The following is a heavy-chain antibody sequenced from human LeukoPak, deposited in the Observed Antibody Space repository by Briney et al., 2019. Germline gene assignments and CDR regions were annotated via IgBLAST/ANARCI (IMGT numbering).Heavy chain of an antibody. D-gene: IGHD5-18*01. V-gene: IGHV4-59*06. CDR1: GGSISSYY. CDR2: IYYSGST. Sequence: SETLSLTCTVSGGSISSYYWSWIRQPPGKGLEWIGYIYYSGSTYYNPSLKSRVSISVDTSKNQFSLKLSSVTAADTAVYYCASRVDTTMVYDAFDIWGQGTMVTVSS. CDR3: ASRVDTTMVYDAFDI. J-gene: IGHJ3*02.